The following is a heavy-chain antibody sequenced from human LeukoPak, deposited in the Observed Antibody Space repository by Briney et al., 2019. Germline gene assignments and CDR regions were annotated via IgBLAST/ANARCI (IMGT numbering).Heavy chain of an antibody. CDR3: ARVLVVPAAIDWFDP. CDR2: IYYSGST. Sequence: SQTLSLTCTVSGGSISSGDYYWSWIRQPPGKGMDRLVYIYYSGSTYNNPSLKSRVTISVDTSKNQFSLKLSSVTAADTAVYYCARVLVVPAAIDWFDPWGQGTLVTVSS. J-gene: IGHJ5*02. V-gene: IGHV4-30-4*08. CDR1: GGSISSGDYY. D-gene: IGHD2-2*01.